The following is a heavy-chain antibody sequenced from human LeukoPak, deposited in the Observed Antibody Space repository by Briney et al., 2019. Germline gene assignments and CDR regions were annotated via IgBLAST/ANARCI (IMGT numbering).Heavy chain of an antibody. Sequence: PSETLSLTCAVYGGSFSGYYWSWIRQPPGKGLEWIGEINHSGSTNYNPSLKSRVTISVDTSKNQSSLKLSSVTAADTAVHYCARRVFLVRGVDYWGQGTLVTVSS. D-gene: IGHD3-10*01. CDR2: INHSGST. J-gene: IGHJ4*02. CDR1: GGSFSGYY. CDR3: ARRVFLVRGVDY. V-gene: IGHV4-34*01.